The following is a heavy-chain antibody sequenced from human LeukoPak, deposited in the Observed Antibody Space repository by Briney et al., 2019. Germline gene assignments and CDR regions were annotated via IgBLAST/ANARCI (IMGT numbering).Heavy chain of an antibody. CDR1: GFTFSSYA. CDR2: ISYDGSNK. Sequence: GRSLRLSCAASGFTFSSYAMHRVRQAPGKGLEWVAVISYDGSNKYYADSVKGRFTISRDNSKNTLYLQMNSLRAEDTAVYYCARDKVTTSAYYYYYGMDVWGQGTTVTVSS. CDR3: ARDKVTTSAYYYYYGMDV. J-gene: IGHJ6*02. V-gene: IGHV3-30*14. D-gene: IGHD4-17*01.